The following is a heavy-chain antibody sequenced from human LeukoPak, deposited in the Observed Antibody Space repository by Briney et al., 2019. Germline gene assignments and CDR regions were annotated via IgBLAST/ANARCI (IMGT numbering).Heavy chain of an antibody. J-gene: IGHJ5*02. D-gene: IGHD6-19*01. CDR3: ARYSSGWYQGWFDP. V-gene: IGHV4-59*12. CDR2: IYYSGST. CDR1: GGSISSYY. Sequence: SETLSLTCTVSGGSISSYYWSWIRQPPGKGLEWIGYIYYSGSTNYNPSLKSRVTISVDTSKNQFSLKLSSVTAADTAVHYCARYSSGWYQGWFDPWGQGTLVTVSS.